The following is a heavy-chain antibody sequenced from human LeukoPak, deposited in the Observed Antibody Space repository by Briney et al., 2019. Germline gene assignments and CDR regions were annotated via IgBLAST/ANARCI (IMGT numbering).Heavy chain of an antibody. CDR1: GYTFTDNY. D-gene: IGHD1-26*01. Sequence: ASVKVSCKASGYTFTDNYIHWVRQAPGQGLEWMGRINPNSGATNYAQNFLGRVTMARDTSISTAYMGLNSLTSDDTAVYYCARVLFRGSSRFDYWGQGTLVIVSS. J-gene: IGHJ4*02. V-gene: IGHV1-2*06. CDR2: INPNSGAT. CDR3: ARVLFRGSSRFDY.